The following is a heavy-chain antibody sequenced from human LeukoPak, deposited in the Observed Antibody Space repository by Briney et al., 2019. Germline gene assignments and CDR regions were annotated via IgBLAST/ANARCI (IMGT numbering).Heavy chain of an antibody. CDR2: ISSSRSDI. CDR1: GFTFSSYS. V-gene: IGHV3-21*01. CDR3: ARDEIVATTKANYYYYMDV. J-gene: IGHJ6*03. D-gene: IGHD5-12*01. Sequence: GGSLRLSCAASGFTFSSYSMNWVRQAPGKGVEGGSSISSSRSDIYYEDSVKGRFTISRDNAKNSLYLQMNSLRAEDTAVYYCARDEIVATTKANYYYYMDVWGKGTTVTISS.